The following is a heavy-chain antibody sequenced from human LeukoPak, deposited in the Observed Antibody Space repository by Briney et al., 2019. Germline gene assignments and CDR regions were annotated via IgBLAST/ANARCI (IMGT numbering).Heavy chain of an antibody. CDR3: ASTLPYSSSWYLGYYYYYMDV. D-gene: IGHD6-13*01. J-gene: IGHJ6*03. V-gene: IGHV1-24*01. CDR2: FDPEDGET. Sequence: GASVKVSCKVSGYTLTELSMHWVRQAPGKGLEWMGGFDPEDGETIYAQKFQGRVTITADESTSTAYMELSSLRSEDTAVYYCASTLPYSSSWYLGYYYYYMDVWGKGTTVTISS. CDR1: GYTLTELS.